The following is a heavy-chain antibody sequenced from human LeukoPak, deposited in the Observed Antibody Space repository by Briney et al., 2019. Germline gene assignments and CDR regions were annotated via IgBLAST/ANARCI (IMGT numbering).Heavy chain of an antibody. V-gene: IGHV4-4*07. Sequence: PSQTLSLTCTASGGSISSYYWSWIRQPPGKGLEWIGRIYTSGGTNYNPSLKSRVTMSVDTSKNQFSLRLSSVTAADTAVYYCARAQSYSSALYYFDYWGQGTLVTVSS. J-gene: IGHJ4*02. CDR1: GGSISSYY. CDR3: ARAQSYSSALYYFDY. D-gene: IGHD6-19*01. CDR2: IYTSGGT.